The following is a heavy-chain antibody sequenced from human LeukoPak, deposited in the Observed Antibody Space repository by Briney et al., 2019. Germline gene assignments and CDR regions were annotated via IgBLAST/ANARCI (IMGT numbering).Heavy chain of an antibody. Sequence: ASVKVSCKASGYTFTSYGISWVRQAPGQGLEWMGIINPSGGSTSYAQKFQGRVTMTRDTSTSTVYMELSSLRSEDTAVYYCASGDCSGGSCHIEWGYWGQGTLVTVSS. D-gene: IGHD2-15*01. CDR1: GYTFTSYG. CDR2: INPSGGST. J-gene: IGHJ4*02. CDR3: ASGDCSGGSCHIEWGY. V-gene: IGHV1-46*01.